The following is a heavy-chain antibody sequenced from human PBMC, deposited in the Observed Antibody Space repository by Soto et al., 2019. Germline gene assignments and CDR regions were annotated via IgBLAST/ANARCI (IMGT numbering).Heavy chain of an antibody. CDR1: GGSVNGYY. J-gene: IGHJ5*02. D-gene: IGHD3-3*01. CDR2: INHTGGT. CDR3: ATRITVFGLLIPPFDP. V-gene: IGHV4-34*01. Sequence: SETLSLTCAVYGGSVNGYYWNWIRQPPGKGLEWIGEINHTGGTHHNPSPKSRVTMSVDTSKNQFSLRLSSVTAADTAIYYCATRITVFGLLIPPFDPWGQGTQVTVSS.